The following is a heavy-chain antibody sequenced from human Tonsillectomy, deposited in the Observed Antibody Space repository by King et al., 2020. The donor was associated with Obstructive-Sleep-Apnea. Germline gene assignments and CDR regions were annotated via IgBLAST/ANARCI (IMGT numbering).Heavy chain of an antibody. CDR2: SYYSGIT. D-gene: IGHD3-10*01. J-gene: IGHJ3*02. Sequence: QLQESGPGLVKPSETLSLTCIVSGGSTRSSSYHWGWIRQPPGKGLEWIGSSYYSGITYFNPSLKSRVTISIDTSKNQLSLRLASVTAADTAVYYCARGDSYYGSGSFPHDAFDIWGQGTMITVSS. CDR1: GGSTRSSSYH. CDR3: ARGDSYYGSGSFPHDAFDI. V-gene: IGHV4-39*07.